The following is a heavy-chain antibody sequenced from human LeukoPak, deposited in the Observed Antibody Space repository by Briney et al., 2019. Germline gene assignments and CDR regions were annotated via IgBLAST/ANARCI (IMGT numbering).Heavy chain of an antibody. V-gene: IGHV5-51*01. J-gene: IGHJ3*02. CDR2: IYPGDSDT. D-gene: IGHD4-17*01. CDR1: GYSFTSYW. Sequence: GESLKISCKGSGYSFTSYWIGWVRQMPGKGLEWMGIIYPGDSDTRYSPSFQGQVTISADKSISTAYLQWSSLKASDTAMYYCARQSIATGFRRVGAFDIWGQGTMVTVSS. CDR3: ARQSIATGFRRVGAFDI.